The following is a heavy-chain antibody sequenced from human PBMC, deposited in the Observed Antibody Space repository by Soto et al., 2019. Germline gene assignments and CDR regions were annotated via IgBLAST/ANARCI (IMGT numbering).Heavy chain of an antibody. CDR3: AKPKPRRFWSGFIPDDY. D-gene: IGHD3-3*01. CDR2: ISGSGGST. V-gene: IGHV3-23*01. Sequence: GGSLRLSCAASGFTFSSYAMSWVRQAPGKGLEWVSAISGSGGSTYYADSVKGRFTISRDNSKNTLYLQMNSLRAEDTAVYYCAKPKPRRFWSGFIPDDYWGQGTLVTVYS. J-gene: IGHJ4*02. CDR1: GFTFSSYA.